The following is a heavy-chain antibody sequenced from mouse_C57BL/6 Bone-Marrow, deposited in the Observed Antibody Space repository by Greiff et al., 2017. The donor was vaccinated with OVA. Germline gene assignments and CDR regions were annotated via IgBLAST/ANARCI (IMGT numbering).Heavy chain of an antibody. D-gene: IGHD2-2*01. CDR1: GFSFNTYA. CDR3: VRGYGYDGYFDV. Sequence: DVKLVESGGGLVQPKGSLKLSCAASGFSFNTYAMNWVRQAPGKGLEWVARIRSKSNNYATYYADSVKDRFTISRDDSESMLYLQMNNLKTEDTAMYYCVRGYGYDGYFDVWGTGTTVTVSS. J-gene: IGHJ1*03. V-gene: IGHV10-1*01. CDR2: IRSKSNNYAT.